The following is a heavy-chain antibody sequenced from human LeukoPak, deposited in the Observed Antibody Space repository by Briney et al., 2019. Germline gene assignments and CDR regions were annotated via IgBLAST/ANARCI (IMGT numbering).Heavy chain of an antibody. D-gene: IGHD6-19*01. CDR1: GFTFSSYA. J-gene: IGHJ2*01. CDR2: ISGSGGST. V-gene: IGHV3-23*01. CDR3: ARGRRIAVTGSHPRFFDL. Sequence: PGGSLRLSCAASGFTFSSYAMSWVRQAPGKGLEWVSAISGSGGSTYYADSVKGRFTLSRDNAENSLFLQMNSLRADDSAVYYCARGRRIAVTGSHPRFFDLWGRGTLVTVSS.